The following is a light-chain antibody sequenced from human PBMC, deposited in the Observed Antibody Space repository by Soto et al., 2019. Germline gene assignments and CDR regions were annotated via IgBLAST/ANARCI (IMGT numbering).Light chain of an antibody. CDR2: GAS. J-gene: IGKJ5*01. Sequence: EIVLTQSPGTLSLSPGERATLSCRASQSVSSSYLAWYQQKPGQAPRLLIYGASSRATGIPDRFSGSGSGTDFTLTISRLEPEDFAVYYCQQRSNWPPPITFGQGTRLEN. CDR3: QQRSNWPPPIT. CDR1: QSVSSSY. V-gene: IGKV3D-20*02.